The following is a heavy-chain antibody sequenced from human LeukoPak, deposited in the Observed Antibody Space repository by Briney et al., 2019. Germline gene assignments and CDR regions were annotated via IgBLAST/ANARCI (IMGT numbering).Heavy chain of an antibody. V-gene: IGHV1-8*01. J-gene: IGHJ3*02. Sequence: ASVKVSCKASGYTFTSYDINWVRQATGQGLEWMGWMNPNSGNTGYAQKFQGRVTMTRNTSISTAYMELSSLRSEDTAVYYCARDSRAEYYDYVWGSYRPDAFDIWGQGTMVTVSS. CDR1: GYTFTSYD. CDR2: MNPNSGNT. CDR3: ARDSRAEYYDYVWGSYRPDAFDI. D-gene: IGHD3-16*01.